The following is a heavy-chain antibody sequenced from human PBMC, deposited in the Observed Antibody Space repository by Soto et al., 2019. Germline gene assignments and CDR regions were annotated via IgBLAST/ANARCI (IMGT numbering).Heavy chain of an antibody. CDR1: GFTFSSYG. CDR2: ISYDGSNK. D-gene: IGHD2-2*01. V-gene: IGHV3-30*18. CDR3: AKGPRDIVVVPAAMGGDYYYYGMDV. Sequence: PGGSLRLSCAASGFTFSSYGMHWVRQAPGKGLEWVAVISYDGSNKYYADSVKGRFTISRDNSKNTLYLQMNSLRAEDTAVYYCAKGPRDIVVVPAAMGGDYYYYGMDVWGQGTTVTVSS. J-gene: IGHJ6*02.